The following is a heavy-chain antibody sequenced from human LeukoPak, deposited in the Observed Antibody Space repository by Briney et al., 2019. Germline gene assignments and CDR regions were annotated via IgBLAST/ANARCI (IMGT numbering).Heavy chain of an antibody. CDR1: GGSFSGYY. J-gene: IGHJ4*02. Sequence: SETLSLTCAVYGGSFSGYYWSWIRQPPGKGLEWIGEINHSGSTNYNPSLKSRVTISVDTSKNQFSLKLSSVTAADTAVYYCARGGYVDTAMVSNWGQGTLITVSS. CDR2: INHSGST. V-gene: IGHV4-34*01. D-gene: IGHD5-18*01. CDR3: ARGGYVDTAMVSN.